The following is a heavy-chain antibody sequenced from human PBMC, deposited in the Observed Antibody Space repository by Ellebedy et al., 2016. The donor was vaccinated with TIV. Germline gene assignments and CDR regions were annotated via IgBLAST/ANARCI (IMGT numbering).Heavy chain of an antibody. CDR2: VSGSGTRT. Sequence: PGGSLRLSCTASGFTFSKYAMTWVRQAPGKGLEWVSTVSGSGTRTYYADSVKGRFTISRDNSNNTQYLQMNSLRVEDTAVYYCAKDRLGGGYYGRAFDPWGQGTLVTVSS. CDR1: GFTFSKYA. V-gene: IGHV3-23*01. D-gene: IGHD1-26*01. CDR3: AKDRLGGGYYGRAFDP. J-gene: IGHJ5*02.